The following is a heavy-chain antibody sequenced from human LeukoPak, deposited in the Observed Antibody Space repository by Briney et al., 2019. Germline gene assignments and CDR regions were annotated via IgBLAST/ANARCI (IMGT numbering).Heavy chain of an antibody. J-gene: IGHJ5*02. V-gene: IGHV4-59*08. CDR1: GGSISSDY. CDR2: YYSGTT. Sequence: PSETLSLTCTVSGGSISSDYWSWIRQPPGKGLEWIGIYYSGTTKYNPSPKSRVTISIDTSKNQFSLKLSSVTAADTAMYHCARHKRGSSTDWFDPWGQGTLVTVSS. CDR3: ARHKRGSSTDWFDP. D-gene: IGHD3-10*01.